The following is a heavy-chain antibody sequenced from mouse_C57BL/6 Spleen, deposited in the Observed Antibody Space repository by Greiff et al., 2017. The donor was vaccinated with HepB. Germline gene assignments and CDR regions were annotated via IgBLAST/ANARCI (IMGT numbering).Heavy chain of an antibody. V-gene: IGHV1-42*01. CDR2: INPSTGGT. CDR3: ARNDYDGAWFAY. J-gene: IGHJ3*01. Sequence: EVKLVESGPELVKPGASVKISCKASGYSFTGYYMNWVKQSPEKSLEWIGEINPSTGGTTYNQKFKAKATLTVDKSSSTAYMQLKSLTSEDSAVYYCARNDYDGAWFAYWGQGTLVTVSA. CDR1: GYSFTGYY. D-gene: IGHD2-4*01.